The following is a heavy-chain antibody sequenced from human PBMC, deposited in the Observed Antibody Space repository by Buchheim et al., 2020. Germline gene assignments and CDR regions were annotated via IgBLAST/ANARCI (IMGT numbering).Heavy chain of an antibody. D-gene: IGHD3-10*01. CDR3: ARLPYYYGSGSYSLFDY. CDR2: IYPGNSDT. J-gene: IGHJ4*02. Sequence: EVQLVQSGAEVKKPGESLKISCKGSGYSFTSYWIAWVRQMPGKGLEWMGIIYPGNSDTRYSPSFQGQVTISADKSINTAYLQWNSLKASDTAMYYCARLPYYYGSGSYSLFDYWGQGTL. V-gene: IGHV5-51*03. CDR1: GYSFTSYW.